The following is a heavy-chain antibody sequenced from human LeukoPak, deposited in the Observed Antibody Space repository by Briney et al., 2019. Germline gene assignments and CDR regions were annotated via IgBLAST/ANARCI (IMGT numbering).Heavy chain of an antibody. J-gene: IGHJ4*02. CDR3: SRDRENGGSGYDSKNY. Sequence: GGSLRLSCTASGFIFGDYAMSWFRQAPGKGLEWVGFIRSKAYGGTTEYAASVKGRFTISGDDSKSIAYLQMNSLKAEDTAVYYCSRDRENGGSGYDSKNYWGQGTLVTVSS. V-gene: IGHV3-49*03. D-gene: IGHD5-12*01. CDR2: IRSKAYGGTT. CDR1: GFIFGDYA.